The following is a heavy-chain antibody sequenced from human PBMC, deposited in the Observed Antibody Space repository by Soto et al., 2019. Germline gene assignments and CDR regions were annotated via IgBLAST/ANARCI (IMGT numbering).Heavy chain of an antibody. V-gene: IGHV1-2*02. CDR2: INPNSGGT. CDR3: ARVYMAGIYLGWV. J-gene: IGHJ4*02. D-gene: IGHD6-19*01. Sequence: GXSVKVSCKAFGYSFTGYYMHWVRQAPGQGLEWMGWINPNSGGTNYAQKFQGRVTMTRDTSISTAYMELSRLRSDDTAVYYCARVYMAGIYLGWVWGQGTLVTVSS. CDR1: GYSFTGYY.